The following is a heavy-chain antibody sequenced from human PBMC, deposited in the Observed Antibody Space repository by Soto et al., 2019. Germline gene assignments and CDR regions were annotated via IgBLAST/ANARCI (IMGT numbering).Heavy chain of an antibody. CDR3: ARGSSWVDY. V-gene: IGHV3-48*04. Sequence: EVQLVESGGGLVQPGGSLRLSCAASGFTFSTYSMNWVRQAPGKGLEWVSYISSVGSNIHYADSVRGRFTISRDNAKNSRYLQMNSLRVEDTAVYYCARGSSWVDYWGQGALVTVSS. CDR1: GFTFSTYS. D-gene: IGHD6-13*01. J-gene: IGHJ4*02. CDR2: ISSVGSNI.